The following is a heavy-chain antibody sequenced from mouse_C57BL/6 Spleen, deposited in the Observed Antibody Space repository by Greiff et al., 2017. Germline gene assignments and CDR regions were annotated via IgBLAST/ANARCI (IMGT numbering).Heavy chain of an antibody. CDR3: ARGGSYDYGIAY. Sequence: VQLQQPGAELVRPGSSVKLSCKASGYTFTSYWMHWVKQRPIQGLEWIGNIDPSDSETHYNQKFKDKATLTVDKSSSTAYMQLSSLTSEDSAVYYCARGGSYDYGIAYWGQGTLVTVSA. CDR2: IDPSDSET. D-gene: IGHD2-4*01. V-gene: IGHV1-52*01. J-gene: IGHJ3*01. CDR1: GYTFTSYW.